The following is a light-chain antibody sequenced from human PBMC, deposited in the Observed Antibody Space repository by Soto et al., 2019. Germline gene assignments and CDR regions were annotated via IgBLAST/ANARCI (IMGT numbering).Light chain of an antibody. J-gene: IGLJ1*01. Sequence: QSALTQPPSASGSPGQSVTISCTGTSSDIGGYNSVSWYQQHPGKAPKHMISEVTKRPSGVPDRFSGSKSGNTASLTVSGLQAEDEADYYCSSYGGTNNLYVFGTGTKVTVL. CDR2: EVT. V-gene: IGLV2-8*01. CDR1: SSDIGGYNS. CDR3: SSYGGTNNLYV.